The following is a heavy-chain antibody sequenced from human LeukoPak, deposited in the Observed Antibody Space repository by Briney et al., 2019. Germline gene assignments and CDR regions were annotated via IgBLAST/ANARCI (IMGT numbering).Heavy chain of an antibody. D-gene: IGHD1-26*01. CDR2: VSANGPTT. V-gene: IGHV3-48*03. Sequence: PGGSLSLPCAASGFSFDRYEMNWVRRAPGRGLEWISYVSANGPTTYYAESVRGRFSISRDNAKTSLSLQMNSLRVEDTAVYYCAIGGEGSGTYFGHWGQGTLVAV. J-gene: IGHJ1*01. CDR3: AIGGEGSGTYFGH. CDR1: GFSFDRYE.